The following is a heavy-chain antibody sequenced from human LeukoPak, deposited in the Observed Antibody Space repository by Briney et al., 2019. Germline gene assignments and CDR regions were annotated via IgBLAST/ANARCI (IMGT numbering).Heavy chain of an antibody. CDR2: ISYDGSNN. CDR3: ARGYYGDLYFDY. V-gene: IGHV3-30*03. D-gene: IGHD4-17*01. CDR1: GFTFSSYG. J-gene: IGHJ4*02. Sequence: PGGSLRLSCAASGFTFSSYGMHWVRQAPGKGLEWVAVISYDGSNNYYADSVKGRCTISRDNAKNSLYLQMNSLRAENTAVYYCARGYYGDLYFDYWGQGTLVTVSS.